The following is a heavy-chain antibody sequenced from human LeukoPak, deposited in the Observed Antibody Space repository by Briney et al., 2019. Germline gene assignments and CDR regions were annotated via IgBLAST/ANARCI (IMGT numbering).Heavy chain of an antibody. J-gene: IGHJ5*02. D-gene: IGHD6-19*01. CDR2: FDPEDGET. Sequence: ASVTVSCKVSGYTLTELSMHWVRQAPGKGLEWMGGFDPEDGETIYAQKFQGRVTMTEDTSTDTAYMELSSLRSEDTAVYYCATTAVALRAFDPWGQGTLVTVSS. V-gene: IGHV1-24*01. CDR3: ATTAVALRAFDP. CDR1: GYTLTELS.